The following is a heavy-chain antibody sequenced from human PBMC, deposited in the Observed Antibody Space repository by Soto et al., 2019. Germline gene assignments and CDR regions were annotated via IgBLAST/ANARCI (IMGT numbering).Heavy chain of an antibody. CDR2: ISWNSGSI. J-gene: IGHJ4*02. D-gene: IGHD6-19*01. Sequence: LSFSCVVSGFSFDNYGKTWVRDGSGKGLEWVSVISWNSGSIGYEDSVKGRFTISRDNAQNSLYLEMNSLRVEDTAFYYCVKDIHEQWLVSHFEYWGQGALVTVSS. CDR1: GFSFDNYG. CDR3: VKDIHEQWLVSHFEY. V-gene: IGHV3-9*01.